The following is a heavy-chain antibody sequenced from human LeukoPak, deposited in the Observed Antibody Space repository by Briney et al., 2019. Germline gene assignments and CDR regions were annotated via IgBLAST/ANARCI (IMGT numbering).Heavy chain of an antibody. D-gene: IGHD3-16*01. CDR2: IYTSGST. Sequence: SETLSLTCTVSGGSISSYYWSWIRQPAGKGLEWIGRIYTSGSTNYNPSLKSRVTMSVDTSKNQFSLKLCSVTAADTAVYYCARDHWRFGGANYYFDYWGQGTLVTVSS. CDR3: ARDHWRFGGANYYFDY. CDR1: GGSISSYY. J-gene: IGHJ4*02. V-gene: IGHV4-4*07.